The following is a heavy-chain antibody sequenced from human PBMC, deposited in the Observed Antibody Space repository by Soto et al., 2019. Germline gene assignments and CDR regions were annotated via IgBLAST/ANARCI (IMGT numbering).Heavy chain of an antibody. J-gene: IGHJ6*02. CDR1: GGSISSSSYY. Sequence: SETLSLTCTVSGGSISSSSYYWGWIRQPPGKGLEWIGSIYYSGSTYYNPSLKSRVTISVDTSKNQFSLKLSSVTAADTAVYYCASQFLEWPKTNYGMDVWGQGTTVTVSS. CDR2: IYYSGST. D-gene: IGHD3-3*01. CDR3: ASQFLEWPKTNYGMDV. V-gene: IGHV4-39*01.